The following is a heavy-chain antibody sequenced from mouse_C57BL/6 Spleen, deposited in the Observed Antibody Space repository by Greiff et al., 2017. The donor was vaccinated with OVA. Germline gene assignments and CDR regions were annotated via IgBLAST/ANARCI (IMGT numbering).Heavy chain of an antibody. D-gene: IGHD1-2*01. J-gene: IGHJ3*01. CDR2: IHPNNGGT. V-gene: IGHV1-26*01. CDR1: GYTFTNYY. CDR3: ARSITTSGAWFAD. Sequence: EVQLQQSGPELVKPGASVKISCKASGYTFTNYYMNWVKQSHGKGLEWIGGIHPNNGGTSYNQKFKGKATLTVDKSSSTAYMQRRSLTSEDSAVYYCARSITTSGAWFADWGPGTPVTVS.